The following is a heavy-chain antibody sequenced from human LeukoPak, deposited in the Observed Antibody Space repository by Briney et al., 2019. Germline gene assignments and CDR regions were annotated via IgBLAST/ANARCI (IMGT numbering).Heavy chain of an antibody. D-gene: IGHD4-23*01. V-gene: IGHV4-59*01. CDR2: IYYSGST. CDR1: GGSISSYY. CDR3: ARELGGNSLAFDI. Sequence: SETLSLTCTVSGGSISSYYWSWIRQPPGKGLEWIGYIYYSGSTNYNPSLKSRVTISVDTSKNQFSLKLRSVTAADTAVYYCARELGGNSLAFDIWGQGTMVTVSS. J-gene: IGHJ3*02.